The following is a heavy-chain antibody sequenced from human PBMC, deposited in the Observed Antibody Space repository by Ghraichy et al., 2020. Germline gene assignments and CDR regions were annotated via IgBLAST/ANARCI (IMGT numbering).Heavy chain of an antibody. Sequence: SETLSLTCTAYGASISSLHWSWIRQPPGKGLEWIGYFSYTGRINYNPSLKSRVTMSKDTSKNKFYLRLSSVTVADTAVYYCARHVYEDGSPFDYWGQGTLVTVSS. CDR1: GASISSLH. D-gene: IGHD3-10*01. CDR2: FSYTGRI. CDR3: ARHVYEDGSPFDY. J-gene: IGHJ4*02. V-gene: IGHV4-59*08.